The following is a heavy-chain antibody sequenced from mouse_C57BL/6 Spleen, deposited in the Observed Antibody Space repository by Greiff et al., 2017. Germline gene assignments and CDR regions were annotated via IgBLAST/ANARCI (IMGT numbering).Heavy chain of an antibody. D-gene: IGHD1-1*01. CDR2: IYPGNSDT. CDR1: GYTFTSYW. CDR3: TRAGVTAVVTHFGY. Sequence: EVQLQQSGTVLARPGASVKMSCKTSGYTFTSYWMHWVKQRPGQGLEWIGAIYPGNSDTSYNQKFKGKAKLTAVTSASTAYMELSSLTNEDSAVYYYTRAGVTAVVTHFGYWGQGTTLTVSS. V-gene: IGHV1-5*01. J-gene: IGHJ2*01.